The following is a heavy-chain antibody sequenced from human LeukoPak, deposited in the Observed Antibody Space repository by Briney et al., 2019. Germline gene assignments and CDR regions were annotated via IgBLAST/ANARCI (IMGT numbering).Heavy chain of an antibody. Sequence: GGSLRLSCTASGFTFSYHWMHWVRQVPGKGLVWISRIDGGGSSTSYADSMKGRFSISRDNSKSTLYLQMNSLRAEDTAVYYCAKDRGAVAPRNYGMDVWGQGTTVTVSS. D-gene: IGHD6-19*01. CDR1: GFTFSYHW. CDR3: AKDRGAVAPRNYGMDV. J-gene: IGHJ6*02. CDR2: IDGGGSST. V-gene: IGHV3-74*01.